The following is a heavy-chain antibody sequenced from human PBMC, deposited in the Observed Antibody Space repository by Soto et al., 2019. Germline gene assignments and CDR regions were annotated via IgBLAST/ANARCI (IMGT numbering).Heavy chain of an antibody. CDR1: GYTFTSYG. D-gene: IGHD2-15*01. J-gene: IGHJ4*02. V-gene: IGHV1-18*01. CDR2: ISAYNGNT. CDR3: ARDLEISGDLDY. Sequence: ASVKVSCKASGYTFTSYGISWVRQAPGQGLEWMGWISAYNGNTNYAQKIQGRVNMTTDTSTSTAYMEMRSLRSDDTAVYYCARDLEISGDLDYWGQGTLVTVSS.